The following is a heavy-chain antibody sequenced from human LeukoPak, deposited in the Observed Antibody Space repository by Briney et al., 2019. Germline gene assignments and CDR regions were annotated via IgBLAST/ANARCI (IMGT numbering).Heavy chain of an antibody. Sequence: SVKVSCEASGYTFTSYGISWVRQAPGQGLEWMGRTIHIFGTANYAQKFQGRVTITTDESTSTAYMELSSLRSEDTAVYYCAGDNAMVVTQRGGVLYDYWGQGTLVTVSS. D-gene: IGHD4-23*01. CDR1: GYTFTSYG. J-gene: IGHJ4*02. CDR2: TIHIFGTA. CDR3: AGDNAMVVTQRGGVLYDY. V-gene: IGHV1-69*05.